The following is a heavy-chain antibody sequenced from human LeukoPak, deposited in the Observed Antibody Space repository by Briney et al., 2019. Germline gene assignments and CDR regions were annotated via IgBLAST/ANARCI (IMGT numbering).Heavy chain of an antibody. J-gene: IGHJ4*02. D-gene: IGHD3-10*01. V-gene: IGHV3-30-3*01. CDR3: AREYYGSGIHFDY. Sequence: PGRSLRLSCAASGFTFSSYAMHWVRQAPGKGLEWVAVISYDGSNKYYADSVKGRFTISRDNSKNTLYLQMNSLRAEDTAVYYCAREYYGSGIHFDYWGQGALVTVSS. CDR1: GFTFSSYA. CDR2: ISYDGSNK.